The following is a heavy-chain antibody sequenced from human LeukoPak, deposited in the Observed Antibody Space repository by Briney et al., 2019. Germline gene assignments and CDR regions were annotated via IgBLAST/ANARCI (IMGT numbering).Heavy chain of an antibody. Sequence: ASVKVSCKASGYTFTSYYMHWVRQAPGQGLEWMGTINPSGGSTSYAQKFQGRVTMTRDTSTSTVYMELSSLRSEDTAVYYCARGLYGSGSYSWFDPWGQGTLVTVSS. D-gene: IGHD3-10*01. V-gene: IGHV1-46*01. CDR1: GYTFTSYY. CDR3: ARGLYGSGSYSWFDP. CDR2: INPSGGST. J-gene: IGHJ5*02.